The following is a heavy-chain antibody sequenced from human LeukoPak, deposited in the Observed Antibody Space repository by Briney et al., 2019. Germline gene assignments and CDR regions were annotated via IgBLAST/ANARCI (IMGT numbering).Heavy chain of an antibody. CDR1: GYTFIGHY. CDR2: INPNDGGT. D-gene: IGHD4-17*01. V-gene: IGHV1-2*02. J-gene: IGHJ6*03. CDR3: VRDSGDYYMDV. Sequence: ASVKVSCKASGYTFIGHYIHWLRQAPGQGLEWMGWINPNDGGTIYAQGFQGRVTMTRNLSISTVYMELRRLTSGDAAMYYCVRDSGDYYMDVGGNGTAVTDSS.